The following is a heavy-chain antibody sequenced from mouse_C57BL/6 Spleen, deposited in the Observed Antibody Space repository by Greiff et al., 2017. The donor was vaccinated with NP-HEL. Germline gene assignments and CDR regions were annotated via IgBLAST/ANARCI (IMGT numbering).Heavy chain of an antibody. CDR2: IYPGSGNT. D-gene: IGHD3-1*01. V-gene: IGHV1-76*01. J-gene: IGHJ4*01. CDR3: ASSGGNYAMDY. Sequence: VQLQQSGAELVRPGASVKLSCKASGYTFTDYYINWVKQRPGQGLEWIARIYPGSGNTYYNEKFKGKATLTAEKSSSTAYMQLSSLTSEDSAVYFCASSGGNYAMDYWGQGTSVTVSS. CDR1: GYTFTDYY.